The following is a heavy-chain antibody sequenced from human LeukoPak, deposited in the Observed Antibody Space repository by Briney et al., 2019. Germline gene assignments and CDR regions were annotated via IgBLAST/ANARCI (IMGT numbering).Heavy chain of an antibody. D-gene: IGHD3-22*01. J-gene: IGHJ4*02. CDR2: IIPIFGTA. Sequence: TVKVSCKASGGTFSSYAISWVRQAPGQGLEWMGGIIPIFGTANYAQKFQGRVTITADESTSTAYMELSSLRSEDTAVYYCARDHYYDSSGYSQPYFDYWGQGTLVTVSS. CDR1: GGTFSSYA. V-gene: IGHV1-69*01. CDR3: ARDHYYDSSGYSQPYFDY.